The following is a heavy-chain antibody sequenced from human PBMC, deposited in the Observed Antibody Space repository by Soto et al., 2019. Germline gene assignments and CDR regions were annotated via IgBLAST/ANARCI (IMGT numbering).Heavy chain of an antibody. Sequence: SETLSLTCTVSGGSISSSNYYWSWIRQPPGEGLEWIGYIYYNGSAYYNPSLMSRVTMSVDTSKNEFSLNLNSVTAADTAVYFCASELSGYSYGHGEVCWGQGTLVTVSS. D-gene: IGHD5-18*01. CDR2: IYYNGSA. J-gene: IGHJ4*02. CDR3: ASELSGYSYGHGEVC. V-gene: IGHV4-30-4*01. CDR1: GGSISSSNYY.